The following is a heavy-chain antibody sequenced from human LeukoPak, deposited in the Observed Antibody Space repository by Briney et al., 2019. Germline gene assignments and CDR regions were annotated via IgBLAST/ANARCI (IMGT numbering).Heavy chain of an antibody. V-gene: IGHV3-23*01. CDR3: AKERNLEIAVAGTIFDY. CDR1: GFTFNDYA. D-gene: IGHD6-19*01. CDR2: ISGSGDTT. J-gene: IGHJ4*02. Sequence: GGSLRLSCAASGFTFNDYAMTWVRQAPGEGLEWISSISGSGDTTEYADSAKGRFTISRDNSKNMIYLEMSSLKAEDTAVYYCAKERNLEIAVAGTIFDYWGQGTLVTVSS.